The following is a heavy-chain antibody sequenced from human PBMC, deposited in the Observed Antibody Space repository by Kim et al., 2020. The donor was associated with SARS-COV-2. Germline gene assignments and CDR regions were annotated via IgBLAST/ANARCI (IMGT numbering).Heavy chain of an antibody. CDR2: ISGSGGST. CDR3: ATDHSGWYGGGDYYSYGMDV. D-gene: IGHD6-19*01. V-gene: IGHV3-23*01. J-gene: IGHJ6*02. CDR1: GFTFSSYA. Sequence: GGSLRLSCAASGFTFSSYAMSWVRQAPGKGLEWVSAISGSGGSTYYADSVKGRFTISRDNSKNTLYLQMNSLRAEDTAVYYCATDHSGWYGGGDYYSYGMDVXGQGTXVTXSS.